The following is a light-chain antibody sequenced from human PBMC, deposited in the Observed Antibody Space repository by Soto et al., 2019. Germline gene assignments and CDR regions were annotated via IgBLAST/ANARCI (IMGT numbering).Light chain of an antibody. V-gene: IGLV2-14*01. CDR3: NSYRSTDTVV. Sequence: QSVLTQPASVSGSPGQSITISCTGTSNDVGGYNHVSWYQQHPGKAPKLIIYEVSYRPSGVSNRFSGSKSGNTASLTISWLQAEYEADYYCNSYRSTDTVVFGGGTKVTVL. CDR2: EVS. J-gene: IGLJ2*01. CDR1: SNDVGGYNH.